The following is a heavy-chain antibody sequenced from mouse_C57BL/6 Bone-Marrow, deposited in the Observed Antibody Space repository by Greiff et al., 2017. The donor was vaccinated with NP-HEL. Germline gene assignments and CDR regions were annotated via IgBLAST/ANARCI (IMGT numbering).Heavy chain of an antibody. D-gene: IGHD1-1*01. J-gene: IGHJ3*01. CDR2: IYPRSGNT. CDR1: GYTFTSYG. Sequence: LVESGAELARPGASVKLSCKASGYTFTSYGISWVKQRTGQGLEWIGEIYPRSGNTYYNEKFKGKATLTADKSSSTAYMELRSLTSEDSAVYFCAREGGYYGGFAYWGQGTLVTVSA. CDR3: AREGGYYGGFAY. V-gene: IGHV1-81*01.